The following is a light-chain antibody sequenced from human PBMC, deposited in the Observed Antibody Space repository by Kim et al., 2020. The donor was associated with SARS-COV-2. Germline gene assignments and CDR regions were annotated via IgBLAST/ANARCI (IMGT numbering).Light chain of an antibody. CDR1: GSDVGNYDL. CDR2: EVN. Sequence: GQSITISCTGTGSDVGNYDLVSWYQQHPGKVPRLMIYEVNKRPSGVSYRFSGSKSGNTASLTISGLQAEDEADYYCCSYAGSNTGLFGTGTKVTVL. V-gene: IGLV2-23*02. J-gene: IGLJ1*01. CDR3: CSYAGSNTGL.